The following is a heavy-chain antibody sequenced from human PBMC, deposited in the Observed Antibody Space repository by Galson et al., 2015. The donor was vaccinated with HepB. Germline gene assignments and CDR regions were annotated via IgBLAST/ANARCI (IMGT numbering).Heavy chain of an antibody. CDR3: ARDGPISFGEFLYYFDY. J-gene: IGHJ4*02. Sequence: SLRLSCAASGLTFSNYAMHWVRQAPGKGLEWVAVISYDGSTKYYADSVKGRFTISRDNSKNTLDLQMNSLRAEDAAVYYCARDGPISFGEFLYYFDYWGQGTLVTVSS. D-gene: IGHD3-10*01. CDR1: GLTFSNYA. CDR2: ISYDGSTK. V-gene: IGHV3-30*01.